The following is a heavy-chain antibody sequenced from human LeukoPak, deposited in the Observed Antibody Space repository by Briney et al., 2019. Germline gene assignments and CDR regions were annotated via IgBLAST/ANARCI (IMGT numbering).Heavy chain of an antibody. CDR3: AKDHTQDTAMVPVDY. V-gene: IGHV3-30*04. CDR2: ISYDGSNK. J-gene: IGHJ4*02. Sequence: RSLRLSCAASGFTFISYAMHWVRQAPGKGLEWVAVISYDGSNKYYADSVKGRFTISRDNSKNTLYLQMNSLRAEDTAVYYCAKDHTQDTAMVPVDYWGQGTLVTVSS. D-gene: IGHD5-18*01. CDR1: GFTFISYA.